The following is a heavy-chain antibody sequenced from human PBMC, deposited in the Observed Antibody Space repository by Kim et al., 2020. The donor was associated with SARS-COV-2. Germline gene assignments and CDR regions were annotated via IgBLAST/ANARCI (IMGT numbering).Heavy chain of an antibody. D-gene: IGHD6-19*01. J-gene: IGHJ4*02. CDR2: VNYGGFA. CDR3: AKDVPYSGWRGFDY. CDR1: GFILGNFA. V-gene: IGHV3-23*01. Sequence: GGSLRLSCAASGFILGNFAMTWVRQAPGKGLEWVSAVNYGGFAYNADSVKGRFTISRDNSKNTLYLQMNSLRAEDTAVYYCAKDVPYSGWRGFDYWGQGTLVTVSS.